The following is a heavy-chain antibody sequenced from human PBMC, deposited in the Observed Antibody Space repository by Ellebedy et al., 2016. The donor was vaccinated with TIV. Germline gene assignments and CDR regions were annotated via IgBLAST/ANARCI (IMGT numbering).Heavy chain of an antibody. D-gene: IGHD5-12*01. CDR1: GFTFDDYA. CDR3: AKDILRGVKSGYATYYYYGMDV. CDR2: ISWNSGSI. J-gene: IGHJ6*02. Sequence: SLKISXAASGFTFDDYAMHWVRQPPGKGLEWVSGISWNSGSIGYADSVKGRFTISRDNAKNSLYLQMNSLRAEDTALYYCAKDILRGVKSGYATYYYYGMDVWGQGTTVTVSS. V-gene: IGHV3-9*01.